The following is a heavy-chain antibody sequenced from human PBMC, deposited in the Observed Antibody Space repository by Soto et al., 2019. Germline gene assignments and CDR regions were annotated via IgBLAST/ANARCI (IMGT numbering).Heavy chain of an antibody. D-gene: IGHD2-21*02. CDR2: ISGSGGST. V-gene: IGHV3-23*01. Sequence: GGSLRLSCAASGFTFSSYAMSWVRQAPGKGLEWVSAISGSGGSTYYADSVKGRFTISRDNSKNTLYLQMNSLRAEDTAVYYCAKPRPRIVVVTAAIDYWGQGTLVTVSS. CDR3: AKPRPRIVVVTAAIDY. J-gene: IGHJ4*02. CDR1: GFTFSSYA.